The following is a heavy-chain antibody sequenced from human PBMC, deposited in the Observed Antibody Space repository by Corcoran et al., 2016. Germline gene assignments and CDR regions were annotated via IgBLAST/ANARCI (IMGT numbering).Heavy chain of an antibody. V-gene: IGHV3-48*02. Sequence: EVQLVESGGGLVQPGGSLRLSCAASGFTFSSYSMNWVRQAPGKGLEWVSYISSRSSTIYYVDSVKGRFTISRDNAKNSLYLQMNSLRDEDTAVYYCARDVMRYDILTGYPEPQYPYYGMDVWGQGTTVTVSS. CDR1: GFTFSSYS. CDR2: ISSRSSTI. J-gene: IGHJ6*02. CDR3: ARDVMRYDILTGYPEPQYPYYGMDV. D-gene: IGHD3-9*01.